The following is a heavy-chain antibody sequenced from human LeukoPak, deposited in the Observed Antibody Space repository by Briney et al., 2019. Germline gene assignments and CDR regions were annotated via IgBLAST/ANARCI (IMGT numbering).Heavy chain of an antibody. CDR1: GFSFSDHF. J-gene: IGHJ2*01. Sequence: GGSLRLSCAASGFSFSDHFMDWVRQAPGKGLEWVGRTRKKTNSYTTAYAASVKGRFTISRDDSKNSLYLQMNSLKTEDTAVYYCARGQVTGPYWYLDLWGRGTLVTVSS. CDR3: ARGQVTGPYWYLDL. V-gene: IGHV3-72*01. D-gene: IGHD7-27*01. CDR2: TRKKTNSYTT.